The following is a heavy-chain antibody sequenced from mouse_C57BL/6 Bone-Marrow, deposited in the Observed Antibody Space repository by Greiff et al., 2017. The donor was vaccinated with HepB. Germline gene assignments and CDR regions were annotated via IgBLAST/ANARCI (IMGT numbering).Heavy chain of an antibody. V-gene: IGHV3-6*01. D-gene: IGHD2-3*01. Sequence: VQLQQSGPGLVKPSQSLSLTCSVTGYSITSGYYWNWIRQFPGNKLEWMGYISYDGSNNYNPSLKNRISITRDTSKNQFFLKLNSVTTEDTATYYCARGYDGYYGYFDYWGQGTTLTVSS. J-gene: IGHJ2*01. CDR2: ISYDGSN. CDR3: ARGYDGYYGYFDY. CDR1: GYSITSGYY.